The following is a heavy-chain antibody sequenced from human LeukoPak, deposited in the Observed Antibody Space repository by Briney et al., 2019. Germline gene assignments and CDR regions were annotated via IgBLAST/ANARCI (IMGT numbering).Heavy chain of an antibody. V-gene: IGHV3-64D*06. J-gene: IGHJ4*02. CDR1: GFTFSSNA. CDR2: ISSNGGNT. Sequence: GGSLRLSCSASGFTFSSNAMHWVRQPPGKGLEYVSVISSNGGNTYYADSVKGRFTISRDNSKKTVYLQMSSLRADDTAVYYCVKGRPIDYWGQGTLVTVSS. CDR3: VKGRPIDY.